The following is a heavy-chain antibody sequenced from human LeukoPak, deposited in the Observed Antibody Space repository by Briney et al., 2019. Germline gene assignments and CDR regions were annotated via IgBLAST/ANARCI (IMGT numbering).Heavy chain of an antibody. J-gene: IGHJ6*02. D-gene: IGHD2-15*01. V-gene: IGHV4-31*03. CDR2: IYYSGST. CDR3: ARDRRVDYYYYGMDV. CDR1: GGSISSGGYY. Sequence: PSQTLSLTCTVSGGSISSGGYYWRWIRQHPGKGLEWIGYIYYSGSTYYNPSLKSRVTISVDTSKNQFSLKLSSVTAADTAVYYCARDRRVDYYYYGMDVWGQGTTVTVSS.